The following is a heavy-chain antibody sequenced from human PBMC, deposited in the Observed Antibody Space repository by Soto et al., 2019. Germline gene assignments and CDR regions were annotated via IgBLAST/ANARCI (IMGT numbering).Heavy chain of an antibody. CDR3: VRRHVSATGIDWFDH. Sequence: ASVKVSCKASGYTFTSYGIHWVRQAPGQRLEWMGWINAANGDTKYSPKFQGRVTITRDTSASTAYMELSSLRSEDTAVYYCVRRHVSATGIDWFDHWGKGTLVTV. CDR2: INAANGDT. V-gene: IGHV1-3*01. CDR1: GYTFTSYG. J-gene: IGHJ5*02. D-gene: IGHD6-13*01.